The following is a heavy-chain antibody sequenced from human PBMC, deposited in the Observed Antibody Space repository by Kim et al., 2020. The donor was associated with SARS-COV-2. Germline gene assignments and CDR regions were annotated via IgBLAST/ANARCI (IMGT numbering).Heavy chain of an antibody. CDR3: ARGPSSVTTFMDV. V-gene: IGHV3-21*01. Sequence: GGSLRLSCAASGFTFSSYSMNWVRQAPGKGLEWVSSISSISTYIYYADSVKGRFTISRDNAKNSLYLQMNSLRAEDTAVYYCARGPSSVTTFMDVWGKGTTVTVSS. J-gene: IGHJ6*03. D-gene: IGHD4-4*01. CDR1: GFTFSSYS. CDR2: ISSISTYI.